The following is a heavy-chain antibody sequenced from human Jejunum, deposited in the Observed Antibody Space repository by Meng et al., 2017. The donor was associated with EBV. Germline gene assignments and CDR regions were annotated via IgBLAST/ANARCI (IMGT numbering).Heavy chain of an antibody. J-gene: IGHJ4*02. V-gene: IGHV3-23*04. Sequence: DVQLVESGGGLVPPVGSLRLACASSGFNFSHYAMTWVRQAPGKGLEWVSGISASGGSTYYADSVKGRFTISRDSSKSTLYLQMNSLRAEDTAVYYCAKDLGGGILAYYFDYWGQGTLVTVSS. CDR1: GFNFSHYA. CDR2: ISASGGST. D-gene: IGHD3-16*01. CDR3: AKDLGGGILAYYFDY.